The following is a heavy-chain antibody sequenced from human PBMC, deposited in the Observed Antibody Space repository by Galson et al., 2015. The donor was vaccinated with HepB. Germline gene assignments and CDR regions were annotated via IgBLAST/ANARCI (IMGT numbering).Heavy chain of an antibody. Sequence: SETLSLTCSVSHGSINNYHWSWIRQSPGNRLEWIGYIYYNGDTTYNPSLGYRVGMSVDTSVNQVSLWLTSVTAADTAVYYCARHPGRGSVGYAFDPWGQGTLVTVSA. V-gene: IGHV4-59*08. CDR3: ARHPGRGSVGYAFDP. D-gene: IGHD2-2*01. J-gene: IGHJ5*02. CDR1: HGSINNYH. CDR2: IYYNGDT.